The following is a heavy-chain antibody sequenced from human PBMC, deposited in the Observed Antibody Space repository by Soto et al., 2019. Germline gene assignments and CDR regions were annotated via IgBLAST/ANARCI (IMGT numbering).Heavy chain of an antibody. CDR2: FYYTGSI. V-gene: IGHV4-61*01. CDR3: ARSMFYSDGSNYSPFDY. Sequence: PSETLSLTCTVSGGSVSSGNYYWSWIRQPPGGGLEWIGYFYYTGSINYNPSLKSRVTISIDASKNQFSLRLSSVTAADTAVYYCARSMFYSDGSNYSPFDYWGQGTLVTVSS. D-gene: IGHD3-22*01. J-gene: IGHJ4*02. CDR1: GGSVSSGNYY.